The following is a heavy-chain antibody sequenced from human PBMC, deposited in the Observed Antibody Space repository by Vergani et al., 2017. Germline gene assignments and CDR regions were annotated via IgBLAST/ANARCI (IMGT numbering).Heavy chain of an antibody. V-gene: IGHV4-31*11. CDR3: ARVDTQVPATSHFYYMDV. Sequence: QVQLQESGPGVVKPSQTLSLTFAVSGGSISSGYHCWTWIRQRPGKCLEWIGYIFYSGTTYDNPSLGRRLTISVETYQHQFSLKLRSVTAADTAVYYCARVDTQVPATSHFYYMDVWGKGTTVVVSS. CDR2: IFYSGTT. CDR1: GGSISSGYHC. D-gene: IGHD6-25*01. J-gene: IGHJ6*03.